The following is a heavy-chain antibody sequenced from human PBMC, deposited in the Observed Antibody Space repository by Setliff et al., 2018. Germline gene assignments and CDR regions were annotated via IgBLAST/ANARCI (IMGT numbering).Heavy chain of an antibody. D-gene: IGHD2-2*01. CDR3: ARALGYCSRTSSFSDAFDI. V-gene: IGHV4-34*01. CDR1: GGSFSGYY. CDR2: INHSGST. Sequence: SETLSLTCAVYGGSFSGYYWSWIRQPPGKGLEWIGEINHSGSTYYNPSLKSRVTISVDTSKNQFSLKLSSVTAADTAVYYCARALGYCSRTSSFSDAFDIWGQGTMVTVSS. J-gene: IGHJ3*02.